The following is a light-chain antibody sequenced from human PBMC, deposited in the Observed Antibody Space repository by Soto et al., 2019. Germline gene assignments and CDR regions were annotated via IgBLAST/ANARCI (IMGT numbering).Light chain of an antibody. Sequence: EIVLTQSPATLSLSPGERATLSCRASQSVSSNLAWYQQRPGQAPRLVIYGASSRATGIPDRFSGGGSGTDFTLTISRLEPEDFAVYYCQQFSSYPLTFGGGTKVDIK. CDR3: QQFSSYPLT. V-gene: IGKV3-20*01. J-gene: IGKJ4*01. CDR1: QSVSSN. CDR2: GAS.